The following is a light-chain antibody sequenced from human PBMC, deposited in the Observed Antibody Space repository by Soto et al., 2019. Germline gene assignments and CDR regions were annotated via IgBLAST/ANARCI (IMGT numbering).Light chain of an antibody. CDR1: QSVLSSSDSKNY. CDR2: WAS. Sequence: DIVMTPSPDSLAVSLGERATINCKSSQSVLSSSDSKNYLAWHQQKPGQPPKLLIYWASTRESGVPERFSGSGSGTDFALTISSLQAEDVAVYYCQQYYSNPITFGQGTRLEIK. V-gene: IGKV4-1*01. CDR3: QQYYSNPIT. J-gene: IGKJ5*01.